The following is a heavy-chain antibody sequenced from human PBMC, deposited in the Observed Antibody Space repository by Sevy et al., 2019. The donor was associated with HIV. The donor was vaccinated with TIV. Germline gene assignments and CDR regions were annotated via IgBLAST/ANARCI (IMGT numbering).Heavy chain of an antibody. Sequence: GGSLRLSCAASGFTFSSYAMSWVRQAPGKGLKWVSAISGSGGSTYYADSVKGRFTISRDNSKNTLYLQMNSLRAEDTAVYYCAKDRSIAVAGTRFDYWGQRTLVTVSS. D-gene: IGHD6-19*01. CDR3: AKDRSIAVAGTRFDY. CDR1: GFTFSSYA. CDR2: ISGSGGST. J-gene: IGHJ4*02. V-gene: IGHV3-23*01.